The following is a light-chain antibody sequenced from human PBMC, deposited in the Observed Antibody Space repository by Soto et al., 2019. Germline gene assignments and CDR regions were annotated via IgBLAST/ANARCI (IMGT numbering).Light chain of an antibody. Sequence: EIVLTQSPATLSLSPGERATLSCRASQSVSIYLAWYQHKPGQAPRLLIYDASNRATGIPTRFSGSGSGTDFTLTISSLEPEDFAVYYCQQRSNWPITFGQGTRLEI. J-gene: IGKJ5*01. CDR1: QSVSIY. CDR3: QQRSNWPIT. CDR2: DAS. V-gene: IGKV3-11*01.